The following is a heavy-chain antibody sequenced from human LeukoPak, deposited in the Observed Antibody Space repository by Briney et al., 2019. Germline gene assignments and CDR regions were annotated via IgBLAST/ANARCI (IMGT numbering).Heavy chain of an antibody. Sequence: PGGSLRLSCEVSVFTVSNNYLNWVRQAPGKGLEWVSVTHSDGTTYYADSVKGRFTISRDNSKNTLYLQMNSLRDEDTAVYYCARPSSLDGSGRYYIGYWGQGTLVTVSS. CDR1: VFTVSNNY. J-gene: IGHJ4*02. V-gene: IGHV3-66*01. CDR3: ARPSSLDGSGRYYIGY. CDR2: THSDGTT. D-gene: IGHD3-10*01.